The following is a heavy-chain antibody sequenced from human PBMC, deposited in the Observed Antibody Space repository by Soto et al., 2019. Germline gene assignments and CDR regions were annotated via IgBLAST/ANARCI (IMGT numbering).Heavy chain of an antibody. J-gene: IGHJ4*02. CDR1: GGTFSTYA. D-gene: IGHD3-22*01. V-gene: IGHV1-69*13. Sequence: SVKVSCKASGGTFSTYAITWVRQAPGQGLEWMGGIIPVFGTTHYAQKFQGRVTITADESTSTAYMELSSLRFEDTAVYYCARVGYYYDSSGYYLSFDYWGQGTLVTVSS. CDR3: ARVGYYYDSSGYYLSFDY. CDR2: IIPVFGTT.